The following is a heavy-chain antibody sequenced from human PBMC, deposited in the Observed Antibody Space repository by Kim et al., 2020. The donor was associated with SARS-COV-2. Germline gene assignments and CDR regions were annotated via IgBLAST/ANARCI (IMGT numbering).Heavy chain of an antibody. V-gene: IGHV4-34*01. J-gene: IGHJ4*02. Sequence: SETLSLTCAVYGGSFSGYYWSWIRQPPGKGLEWIGEINHSGSTNYNPSLKSRVTISVDTSKNQFSLKLSSVTAADTAVYYCARAGVRGVIIKRRYYFDYWGQGTLVTVSS. D-gene: IGHD3-10*01. CDR3: ARAGVRGVIIKRRYYFDY. CDR1: GGSFSGYY. CDR2: INHSGST.